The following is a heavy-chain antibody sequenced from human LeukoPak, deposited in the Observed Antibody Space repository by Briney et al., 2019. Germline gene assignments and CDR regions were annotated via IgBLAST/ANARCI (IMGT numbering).Heavy chain of an antibody. D-gene: IGHD3-10*01. CDR3: ARGLYGSESSYFDY. CDR2: INSDGSNS. CDR1: GFSFRSYW. V-gene: IGHV3-74*01. J-gene: IGHJ4*02. Sequence: GGSLRLSCAASGFSFRSYWMHWVRHAPGKGLVWVSHINSDGSNSNFADSVKGRFTISRDNAKNSLYLQMNSLRAEDTAVYYCARGLYGSESSYFDYWGQGTLVTVSS.